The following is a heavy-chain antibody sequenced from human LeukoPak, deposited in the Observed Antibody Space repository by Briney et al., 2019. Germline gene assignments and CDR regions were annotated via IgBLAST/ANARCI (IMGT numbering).Heavy chain of an antibody. J-gene: IGHJ6*03. CDR1: GGSISSYY. Sequence: PSETLPLTCTVSGGSISSYYWSWIRQPAGKGLEWIGRIYTSGSTNYNPSLKSRVTMSVDTSKNQFSLKLSSVTAADTAVYYCARDVVVVPAATLYYYYYYMDVWGKGTTVTVSS. V-gene: IGHV4-4*07. D-gene: IGHD2-2*01. CDR3: ARDVVVVPAATLYYYYYYMDV. CDR2: IYTSGST.